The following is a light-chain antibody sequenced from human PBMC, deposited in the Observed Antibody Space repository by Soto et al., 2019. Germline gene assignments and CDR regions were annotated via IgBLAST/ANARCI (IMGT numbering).Light chain of an antibody. J-gene: IGKJ1*01. CDR3: QQYNSYSWT. V-gene: IGKV1-5*03. Sequence: DIQMTQSPSTLSASVGDRVTITCRASQSISSWLAWYQQEPGKAPKLLIYKASSLEGGVPSRFSGSGSGTEFTLTISSLQPDDFATYYCQQYNSYSWTFGQGTKVDIK. CDR2: KAS. CDR1: QSISSW.